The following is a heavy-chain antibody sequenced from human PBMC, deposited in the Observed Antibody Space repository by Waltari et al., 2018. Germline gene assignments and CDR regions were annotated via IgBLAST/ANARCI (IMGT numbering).Heavy chain of an antibody. CDR1: GGTFSSYP. D-gene: IGHD3-22*01. J-gene: IGHJ4*02. CDR2: IIPIFGTA. Sequence: QFQLVHSEAEVKKHGSSVEVSCKASGGTFSSYPLRWVRQAPGQGLEWMGGIIPIFGTANYAQKFQGRVTITTDESTSTAYMELSSLRSEDTAVYYCANSLDYYDSSGYFDYWGQGTLVTVSS. V-gene: IGHV1-69*05. CDR3: ANSLDYYDSSGYFDY.